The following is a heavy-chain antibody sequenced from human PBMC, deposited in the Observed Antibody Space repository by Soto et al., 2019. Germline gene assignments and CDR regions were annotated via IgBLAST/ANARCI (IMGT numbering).Heavy chain of an antibody. CDR1: GFPFNSYA. Sequence: QVQLVESGGGVVQPGRSLRLSCAASGFPFNSYAMHWVRQAPGKGLEWVAVVSYDGNYKTYADSVKGRFTISRDNSDNTLNLQMHGLRFEDTAVYYCARDSLWYFDYWGLGTVVTVSS. J-gene: IGHJ4*02. D-gene: IGHD2-21*01. CDR3: ARDSLWYFDY. V-gene: IGHV3-30-3*01. CDR2: VSYDGNYK.